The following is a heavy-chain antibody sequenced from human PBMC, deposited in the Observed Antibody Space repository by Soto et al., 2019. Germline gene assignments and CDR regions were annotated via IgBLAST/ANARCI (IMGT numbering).Heavy chain of an antibody. CDR1: GGSFSGYY. J-gene: IGHJ4*02. V-gene: IGHV4-34*01. CDR3: ASVAGGSGLDY. D-gene: IGHD6-19*01. Sequence: QVQLQQWGAGLLKPSETLSLTCAVYGGSFSGYYWSWIRQPPGKGLEWIGEINHSGSTNYNPSLKRRVTISVDTSKNQFSLNLSSVTAADTAVYYCASVAGGSGLDYWGQGTLVTVSS. CDR2: INHSGST.